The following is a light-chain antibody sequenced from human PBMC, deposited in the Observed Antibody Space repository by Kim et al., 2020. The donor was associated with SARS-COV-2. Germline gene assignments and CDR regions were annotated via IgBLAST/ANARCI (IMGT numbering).Light chain of an antibody. V-gene: IGKV3-11*01. CDR2: DTS. CDR1: QSIGGK. Sequence: LSPGEGATLSCRASQSIGGKLGWYHQKPGQAPRLLIFDTSNRAAGIPARFSGSGSETDFTLTISSLEPEDFAVYFCQQRSNWPLTFGGGTKVDIK. J-gene: IGKJ4*01. CDR3: QQRSNWPLT.